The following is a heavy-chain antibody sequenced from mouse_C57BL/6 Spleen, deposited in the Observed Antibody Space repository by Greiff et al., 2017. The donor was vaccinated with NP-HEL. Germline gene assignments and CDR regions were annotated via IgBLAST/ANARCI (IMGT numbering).Heavy chain of an antibody. CDR3: TIRQGYFDV. CDR1: GFNIKDDS. CDR2: IDPENGDT. Sequence: EVQLQQSGAELVRPGASVKLSCTASGFNIKDDSMHWVKQRPEQGLEWIGWIDPENGDTEYASKFQGKATITADTSSNTAYLQLSSLTSEDTAVYYCTIRQGYFDVWGTGTTVTVSS. V-gene: IGHV14-4*01. J-gene: IGHJ1*03.